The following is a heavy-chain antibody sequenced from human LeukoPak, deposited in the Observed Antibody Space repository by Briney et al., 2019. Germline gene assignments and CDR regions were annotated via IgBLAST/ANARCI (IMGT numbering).Heavy chain of an antibody. CDR2: IIPIFGTA. V-gene: IGHV1-69*15. Sequence: SVKVSCKASGGTFSSYAISWVRQAPGQGLEWMGRIIPIFGTANYAQQFQGRVTITSDESTSTAYMELSSLRSEDTAVYYCARAGPLGYCTNGVCPRSNKPFDYWGQGTLVTVSS. CDR1: GGTFSSYA. J-gene: IGHJ4*02. CDR3: ARAGPLGYCTNGVCPRSNKPFDY. D-gene: IGHD2-8*01.